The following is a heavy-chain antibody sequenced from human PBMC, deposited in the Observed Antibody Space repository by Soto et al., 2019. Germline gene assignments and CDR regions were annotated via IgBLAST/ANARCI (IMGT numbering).Heavy chain of an antibody. D-gene: IGHD2-2*01. Sequence: SLRLYSGAYGFTVSSYAMSWFPQAQEKRLELVSAIGGSGDITYYADSVKGRFTISRDNSKNTLYLQMNSLRAEDTAVYYCAKDTWRGYCSSTTCTSPVDYWGQGTLVTVSS. V-gene: IGHV3-23*01. CDR1: GFTVSSYA. CDR2: IGGSGDIT. J-gene: IGHJ4*02. CDR3: AKDTWRGYCSSTTCTSPVDY.